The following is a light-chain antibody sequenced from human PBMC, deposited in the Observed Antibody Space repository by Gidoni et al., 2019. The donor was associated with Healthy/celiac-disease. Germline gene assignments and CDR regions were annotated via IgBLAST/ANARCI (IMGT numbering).Light chain of an antibody. Sequence: DIQMTQSPSSLSASVGDRVTITCRASQTISSYLNWYQQKPGKAPKVLISATSSLQSGVPSRFSGSGSGTGFTLTISSLQPEDFATYYCQQSYSIPFTFGGGTKVEMK. CDR3: QQSYSIPFT. V-gene: IGKV1-39*01. CDR2: ATS. J-gene: IGKJ4*01. CDR1: QTISSY.